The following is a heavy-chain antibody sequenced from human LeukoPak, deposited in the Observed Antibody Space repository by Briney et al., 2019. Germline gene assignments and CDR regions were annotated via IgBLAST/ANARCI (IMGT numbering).Heavy chain of an antibody. Sequence: ASVKVSCKASGYTFSDYGITWVRQAPGQGLEWMGWISAYNGNTNYAQRLQGRVTMTTDTSTSTAYMELRSLRSDDTAVYYCARDRDYGDYNTQDLFVYWGQGTLVTVSS. V-gene: IGHV1-18*01. CDR3: ARDRDYGDYNTQDLFVY. CDR2: ISAYNGNT. J-gene: IGHJ4*02. CDR1: GYTFSDYG. D-gene: IGHD4-17*01.